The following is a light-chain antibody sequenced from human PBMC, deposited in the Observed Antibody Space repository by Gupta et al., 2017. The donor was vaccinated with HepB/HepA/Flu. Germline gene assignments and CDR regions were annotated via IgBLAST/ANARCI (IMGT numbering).Light chain of an antibody. J-gene: IGLJ2*01. CDR1: SSYVGGYNN. CDR2: DFS. Sequence: QSALTQPASLSRLSGQSITISCTRISSYVGGYNNVSWYQQHPGKAPKLMIYDFSNRPSGVSNRFSGSKSGNTASLTISGLQAEDEADYYCSSYTSSSTPVVFGGGTKLTVL. CDR3: SSYTSSSTPVV. V-gene: IGLV2-14*03.